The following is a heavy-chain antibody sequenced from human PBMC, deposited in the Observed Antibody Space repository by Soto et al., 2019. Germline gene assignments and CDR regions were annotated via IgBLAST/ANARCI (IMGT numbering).Heavy chain of an antibody. V-gene: IGHV3-23*01. D-gene: IGHD1-26*01. CDR2: ISGSGGST. CDR3: ARRGSGSDYDY. Sequence: EVQLLESGGGLVQPGGSLRLSCAASGFTFSSYAMRWFRQAPGKGLEWVSAISGSGGSTYYADSVKGRFTISRDNSKNTLYLQMNSLRAEDTAVYYCARRGSGSDYDYWGQGTLVTVSS. CDR1: GFTFSSYA. J-gene: IGHJ4*02.